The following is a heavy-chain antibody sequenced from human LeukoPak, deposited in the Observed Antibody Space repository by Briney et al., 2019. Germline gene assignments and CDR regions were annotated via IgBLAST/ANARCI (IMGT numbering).Heavy chain of an antibody. CDR1: GGSFSGYY. CDR3: ARLSSSGNWFDP. Sequence: SETLSLTCAVYGGSFSGYYWSWIRQPPGKGLEWIGEINHSGSTNYNPSLKSRVTISVDTSENQFSLKLSSVTAADTAVYYCARLSSSGNWFDPWGQGTLVTVSS. J-gene: IGHJ5*02. V-gene: IGHV4-34*01. CDR2: INHSGST. D-gene: IGHD6-25*01.